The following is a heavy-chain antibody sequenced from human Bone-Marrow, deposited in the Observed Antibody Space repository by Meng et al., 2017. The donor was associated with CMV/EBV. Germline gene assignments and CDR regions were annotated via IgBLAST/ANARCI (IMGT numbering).Heavy chain of an antibody. D-gene: IGHD3-10*01. CDR1: GYTFTGYY. CDR3: ARDSITMVRGVSAEDY. Sequence: VSVKVSCKASGYTFTGYYMHWVRQAPGQGLEWMGWINPNSGGTNYAQKFQGRVTMTRDTSISTAYMELSRLRSDDTAVYYCARDSITMVRGVSAEDYWGQGTLVTVSS. J-gene: IGHJ4*02. CDR2: INPNSGGT. V-gene: IGHV1-2*02.